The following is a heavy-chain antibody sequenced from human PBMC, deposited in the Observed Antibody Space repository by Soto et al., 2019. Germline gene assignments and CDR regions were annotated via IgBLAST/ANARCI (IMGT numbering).Heavy chain of an antibody. CDR2: ISPGDSDT. J-gene: IGHJ5*02. Sequence: GESLKISCKGSGYNFTTYWIGWVRQMPGKGLEWMGIISPGDSDTRYSPSFQGQVTISADKSISTAFLQWSSLKASDTAIYYCARQSRISAGGTAWFDPWGQGTLVTVSS. CDR1: GYNFTTYW. CDR3: ARQSRISAGGTAWFDP. D-gene: IGHD6-13*01. V-gene: IGHV5-51*01.